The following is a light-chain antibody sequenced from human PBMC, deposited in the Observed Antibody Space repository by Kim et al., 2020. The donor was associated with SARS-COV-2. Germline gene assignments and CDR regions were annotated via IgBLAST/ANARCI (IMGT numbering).Light chain of an antibody. CDR1: QSVSSSY. Sequence: EIVLTQSPGTLSLSPGERATLSCRASQSVSSSYLAWYQQKPGQAPRLLIYGASSRATGIPDRFSGSGSGTDFTLTISRLEPEDFAVYYCHQYGSFAFGGGTKVDIK. CDR2: GAS. J-gene: IGKJ4*01. CDR3: HQYGSFA. V-gene: IGKV3-20*01.